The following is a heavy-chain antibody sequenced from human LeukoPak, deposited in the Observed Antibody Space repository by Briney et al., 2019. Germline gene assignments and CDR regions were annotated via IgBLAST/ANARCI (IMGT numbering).Heavy chain of an antibody. CDR1: GFTFNSYS. V-gene: IGHV3-21*01. CDR3: ARVGKNYYDSSGYYFPL. J-gene: IGHJ4*02. Sequence: GGSLRLSCSASGFTFNSYSMNRVRPGPGKGLEWVLSISSRSRYIYYADSVKGRFTISRDNAKNSLYLQMNSLRAEDTAVYYCARVGKNYYDSSGYYFPLWGQGTLVTVSS. D-gene: IGHD3-22*01. CDR2: ISSRSRYI.